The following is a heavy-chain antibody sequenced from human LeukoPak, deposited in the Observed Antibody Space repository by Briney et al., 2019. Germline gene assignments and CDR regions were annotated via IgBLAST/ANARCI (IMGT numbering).Heavy chain of an antibody. CDR2: ISDNT. CDR3: AKFPPRRPGANDGSSPFEY. Sequence: GGSLRLSCAVSGFTFSTYAMAWVRQAPGKGLEWVSGISDNTYYADSVRGRFTISRDSSKNTLWLQMNSLRAEDTAVYYCAKFPPRRPGANDGSSPFEYWGQGTLVTVSS. D-gene: IGHD3-10*01. V-gene: IGHV3-23*01. CDR1: GFTFSTYA. J-gene: IGHJ4*02.